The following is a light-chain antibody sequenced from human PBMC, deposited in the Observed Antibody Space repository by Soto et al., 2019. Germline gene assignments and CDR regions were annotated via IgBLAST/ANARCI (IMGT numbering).Light chain of an antibody. CDR2: AAS. V-gene: IGKV1-6*01. Sequence: AIQMTESPSSLSASVGDRVTITCRASQGIGNDLGWYQQKPGKAPKLLIYAASSLQSGVPSRFSGSGSGTDLTLTTSSLQSEDFATYYCLQDYSYPQTFGLGTKVDIK. CDR3: LQDYSYPQT. J-gene: IGKJ1*01. CDR1: QGIGND.